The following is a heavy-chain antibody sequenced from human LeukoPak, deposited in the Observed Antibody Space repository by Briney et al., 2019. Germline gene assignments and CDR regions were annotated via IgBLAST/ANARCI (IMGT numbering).Heavy chain of an antibody. Sequence: PSETLSLTCAVSGGSISSSNWWSWVRQAPGKGLEWVGRIKKKTEGGTTDYAAPVKGRFTISRDDSKNTLYLQMNSLKTEDTAVYYCTTAVGGTEDFDYWGQGTLVTVSS. CDR3: TTAVGGTEDFDY. D-gene: IGHD1-26*01. CDR2: IKKKTEGGTT. J-gene: IGHJ4*02. V-gene: IGHV3-15*01. CDR1: GGSISSSNW.